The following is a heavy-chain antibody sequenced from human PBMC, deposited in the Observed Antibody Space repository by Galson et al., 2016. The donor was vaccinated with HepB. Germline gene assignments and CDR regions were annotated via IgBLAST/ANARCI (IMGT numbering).Heavy chain of an antibody. CDR2: IWYDGSHE. V-gene: IGHV3-33*01. J-gene: IGHJ1*01. CDR1: GFNFRNYG. Sequence: SLRLSCAASGFNFRNYGMHWVRQAPGKGLEWVAVIWYDGSHENYAVSVKGRFTISRDNSKKTLYLQMNSLRVEDTALYYCARDTSCDNEYFHDWGQGTLVTVSS. CDR3: ARDTSCDNEYFHD. D-gene: IGHD3-10*01.